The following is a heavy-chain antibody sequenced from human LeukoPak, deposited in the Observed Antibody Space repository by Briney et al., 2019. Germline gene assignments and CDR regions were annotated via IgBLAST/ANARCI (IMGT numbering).Heavy chain of an antibody. CDR3: ARNVLLWFGELPRPYYFDY. CDR1: GFTFSSYA. Sequence: GGSLRLSCAASGFTFSSYAMSWVRQAPGKGLEWVSAISGSGGSTYYADSVKGRFTISRDNSKNTLYLQKNSLRAEDTAVYYCARNVLLWFGELPRPYYFDYWGQGTLVTVSS. J-gene: IGHJ4*02. D-gene: IGHD3-10*01. V-gene: IGHV3-23*01. CDR2: ISGSGGST.